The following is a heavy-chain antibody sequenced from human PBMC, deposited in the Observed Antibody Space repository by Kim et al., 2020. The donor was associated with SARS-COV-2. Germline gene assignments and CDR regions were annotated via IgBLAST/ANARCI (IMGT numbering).Heavy chain of an antibody. V-gene: IGHV3-33*06. CDR2: IWYDGSNK. D-gene: IGHD3-22*01. CDR1: GFTFSSYG. CDR3: AKDGRQGYYDSSGLLDY. Sequence: GGSLRLSCAASGFTFSSYGMHWVRQAPGKGLEWVAVIWYDGSNKYYADSVKGRFTISRDNSKNTLYLQMNSLRAEDTAVYYCAKDGRQGYYDSSGLLDYWGQGTLVTVSS. J-gene: IGHJ4*02.